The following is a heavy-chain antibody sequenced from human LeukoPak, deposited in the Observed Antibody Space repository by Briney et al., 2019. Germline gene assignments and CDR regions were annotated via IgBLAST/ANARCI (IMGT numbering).Heavy chain of an antibody. V-gene: IGHV3-30-3*01. CDR1: GFTFSTYA. CDR2: ISYDGSDK. J-gene: IGHJ4*02. CDR3: ASRGYSYDQGVDY. Sequence: GGSLRLSCAASGFTFSTYALHWVRQAPGKGLEWLTFISYDGSDKYYTDSVKGRFTISRDNSKNTLYLHMNSLRAEDTAVYYCASRGYSYDQGVDYWGQGTLVTVSS. D-gene: IGHD5-18*01.